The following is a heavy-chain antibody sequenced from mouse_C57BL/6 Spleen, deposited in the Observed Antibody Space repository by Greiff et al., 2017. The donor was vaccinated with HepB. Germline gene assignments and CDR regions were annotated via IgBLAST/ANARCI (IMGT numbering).Heavy chain of an antibody. CDR3: ARSGSSSFAY. J-gene: IGHJ3*01. V-gene: IGHV1-61*01. Sequence: VQLHQPGAELVRPGSSVKLSCKASGYTFTSYWMDWVKQRPGQGLEWIGNIYPSDSETHYNQKFKDKATLTVDKSSSTAYMQLSSLTSEDSAVYYGARSGSSSFAYWGQGTLVTVSA. CDR2: IYPSDSET. CDR1: GYTFTSYW. D-gene: IGHD1-1*01.